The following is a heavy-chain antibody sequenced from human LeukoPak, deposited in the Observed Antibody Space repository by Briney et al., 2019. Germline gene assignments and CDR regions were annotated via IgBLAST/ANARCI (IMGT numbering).Heavy chain of an antibody. V-gene: IGHV3-9*01. D-gene: IGHD3-22*01. CDR3: AKARGYYDSSGYYHEYFQH. CDR2: ISWNSGSI. J-gene: IGHJ1*01. Sequence: PGGSLRLSCAASGFTFDDYAMHWVRQAPGKGLEWVSGISWNSGSIGYADSVKGRFTISRDNAKNSLYLQMNSLRAEDTALYYCAKARGYYDSSGYYHEYFQHWGQGTLVTVSS. CDR1: GFTFDDYA.